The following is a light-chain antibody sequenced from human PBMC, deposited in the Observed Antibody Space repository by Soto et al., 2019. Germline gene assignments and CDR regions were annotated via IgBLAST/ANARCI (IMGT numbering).Light chain of an antibody. CDR2: EVS. Sequence: QSALTQPASVSGSPGQSITISCTGTSSDVGSYNLVSWYQQHPGKAPKLMIYEVSKRPSGVSNRFSGSKSGNTASLTISGLQAEDEADYYCCSYAGSSTFALGVFGGGTKLTVL. CDR1: SSDVGSYNL. CDR3: CSYAGSSTFALGV. V-gene: IGLV2-23*02. J-gene: IGLJ3*02.